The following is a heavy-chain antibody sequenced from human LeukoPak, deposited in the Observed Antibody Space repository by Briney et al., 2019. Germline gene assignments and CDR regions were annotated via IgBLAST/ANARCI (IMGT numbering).Heavy chain of an antibody. V-gene: IGHV1-8*01. CDR2: MNPNSGIT. CDR1: GYTFTSYD. Sequence: ASVKVSCKASGYTFTSYDINWVRQATGQGLEWMGWMNPNSGITGHAQKFQGRVTMTRNTSISTAYMELSSLRSEDTAVYYCARNGPSADDAFDIWGQGTMVTVSS. D-gene: IGHD2-8*01. J-gene: IGHJ3*02. CDR3: ARNGPSADDAFDI.